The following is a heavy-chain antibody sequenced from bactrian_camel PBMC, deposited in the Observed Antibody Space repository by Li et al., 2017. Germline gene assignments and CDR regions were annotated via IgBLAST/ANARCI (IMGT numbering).Heavy chain of an antibody. J-gene: IGHJ4*01. CDR1: GYRYDTYC. V-gene: IGHV3S40*01. Sequence: DVQLVESGGGSVQAGGSLRLSCAAPGYRYDTYCMGWFRQAPGKGLEWVSAINSGGGLPYYADSVKGRFTISRDNAKNTLYLQMNTLKPEDTAMYYCALDSGRRWDDNCYMTIAPYNYWGQGTQVTVS. CDR2: INSGGGLP. D-gene: IGHD2*01. CDR3: ALDSGRRWDDNCYMTIAPYNY.